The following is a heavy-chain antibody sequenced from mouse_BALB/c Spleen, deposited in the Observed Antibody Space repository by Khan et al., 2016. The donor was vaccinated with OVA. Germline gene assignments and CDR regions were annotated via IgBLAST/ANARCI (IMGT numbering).Heavy chain of an antibody. CDR3: ASSRDYSTNSSYYFDS. Sequence: QIQLVQSGPELKKPGETVKISCKASGYTFTNYGMNWVKQSPGKGLKWMGWINTYTGEPTYIDDFKGRFAFSLETSASTAYLQINNLRNEDMATYFCASSRDYSTNSSYYFDSWGQGTTLTVSS. CDR1: GYTFTNYG. J-gene: IGHJ2*01. V-gene: IGHV9-1*02. CDR2: INTYTGEP. D-gene: IGHD1-1*01.